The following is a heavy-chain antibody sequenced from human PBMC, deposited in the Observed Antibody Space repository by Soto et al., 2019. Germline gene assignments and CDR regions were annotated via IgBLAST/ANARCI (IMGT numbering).Heavy chain of an antibody. CDR2: ISAYNGNT. J-gene: IGHJ4*02. Sequence: ASVKVSCKASGYTVTSYGISWVRQAPGQGLEWMGWISAYNGNTNYAQKLQGRVTMTTDTSTSTAYMELRSLRSDDTAVYYCARDFGYCSSTSCYNGGDFDYWGKGTLVTVSS. CDR3: ARDFGYCSSTSCYNGGDFDY. V-gene: IGHV1-18*04. CDR1: GYTVTSYG. D-gene: IGHD2-2*02.